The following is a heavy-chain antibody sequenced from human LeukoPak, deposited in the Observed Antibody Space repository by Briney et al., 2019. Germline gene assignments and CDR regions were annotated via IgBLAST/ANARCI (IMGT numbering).Heavy chain of an antibody. CDR3: ARATFSYGSGSYFGY. D-gene: IGHD3-10*01. Sequence: GGSLRLSCAPSGFTFSSFSMNWVRQAPGKGLEWVSSISSSSSYIYYATSVKGRFTISRDNAKNSLYLQMNSLRAEDTAVYYCARATFSYGSGSYFGYWGQGTLVTVSS. CDR2: ISSSSSYI. J-gene: IGHJ4*02. V-gene: IGHV3-21*01. CDR1: GFTFSSFS.